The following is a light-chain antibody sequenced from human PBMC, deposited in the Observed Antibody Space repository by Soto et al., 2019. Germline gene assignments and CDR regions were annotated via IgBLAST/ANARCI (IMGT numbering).Light chain of an antibody. CDR3: QQYDNLPFT. CDR2: DAS. V-gene: IGKV1-33*01. Sequence: DIQMTQSPSSLSASVGDRVTITCQASQDLSNYLNWYQQKPGKAPKLLIYDASNLETEVPSRFSGSGSGTDFTFTISSLQPEDIATYYCQQYDNLPFTVGPGTKVDIK. CDR1: QDLSNY. J-gene: IGKJ3*01.